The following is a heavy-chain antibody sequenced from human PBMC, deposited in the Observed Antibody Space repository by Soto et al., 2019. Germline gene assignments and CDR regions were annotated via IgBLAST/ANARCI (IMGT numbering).Heavy chain of an antibody. D-gene: IGHD6-6*01. CDR3: ASRGGYSSSYYFDY. J-gene: IGHJ4*02. V-gene: IGHV1-69*13. CDR1: GGTFSSYA. Sequence: ASVKVSCKASGGTFSSYAISWVRQAPGQGLEWMGGIIPIFGTANYAQKFQGRVTITADESTSTAYMELSSLRSEDTAVYYCASRGGYSSSYYFDYWGQGTLVTVSS. CDR2: IIPIFGTA.